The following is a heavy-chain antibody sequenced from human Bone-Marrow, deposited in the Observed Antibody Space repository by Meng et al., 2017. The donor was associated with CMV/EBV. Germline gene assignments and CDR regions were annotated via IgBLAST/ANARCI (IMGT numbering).Heavy chain of an antibody. D-gene: IGHD3-22*01. CDR3: AKATYYSDSSGYNHYFDY. J-gene: IGHJ4*02. CDR2: INNGADRT. Sequence: GESLKISCAASGFTFTTYDMTWVRQAPGKGLEWISSINNGADRTYYADSVKGRFTISRDSSKNTLYLQMNALRAEDTALYYRAKATYYSDSSGYNHYFDYWGQGTLVTVSS. CDR1: GFTFTTYD. V-gene: IGHV3-23*01.